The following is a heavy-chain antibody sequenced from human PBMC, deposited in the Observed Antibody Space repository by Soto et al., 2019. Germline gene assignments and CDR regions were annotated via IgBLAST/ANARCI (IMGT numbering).Heavy chain of an antibody. CDR2: IYYSGST. J-gene: IGHJ4*02. Sequence: PSETLSLTCTVSGGSISSSSYYWGWIRQPPGKGLEWIGSIYYSGSTYYNPSLKGRVTISVDTSKNQFSLKLSSVTAADTAVYYCARRRNDFWSGFPPNRNYYFDYWGQGTLVTVSS. D-gene: IGHD3-3*01. CDR1: GGSISSSSYY. V-gene: IGHV4-39*01. CDR3: ARRRNDFWSGFPPNRNYYFDY.